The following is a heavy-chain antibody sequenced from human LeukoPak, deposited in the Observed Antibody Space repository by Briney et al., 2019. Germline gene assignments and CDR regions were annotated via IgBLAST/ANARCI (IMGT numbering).Heavy chain of an antibody. D-gene: IGHD3-22*01. CDR3: ATVPYYYDSSGYQGYFQH. CDR1: EYTLTELS. Sequence: ASVKVSCKVSEYTLTELSMHWVRQAPGKGLEWMGGFDPEDGETIYAQKFQGRVTMTEDTSTDTAYMELSSLRSEDTAMYYCATVPYYYDSSGYQGYFQHWGQGTLVTVSS. CDR2: FDPEDGET. V-gene: IGHV1-24*01. J-gene: IGHJ1*01.